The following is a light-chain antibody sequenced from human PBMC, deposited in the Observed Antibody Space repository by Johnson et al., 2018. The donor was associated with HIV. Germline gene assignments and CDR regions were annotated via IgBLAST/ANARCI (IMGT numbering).Light chain of an antibody. V-gene: IGLV1-51*02. CDR2: ENN. CDR1: SSNIGNNY. J-gene: IGLJ1*01. Sequence: HSVLTQPPSVSAAPGQKVTISCSGSSSNIGNNYVSWYQQLPGTAPKLLIYENNKRPSGIPDRFSGSKSGTSATLGITGLQTGDEADYYRGTWDSSLSAHVFGTGTKVTVL. CDR3: GTWDSSLSAHV.